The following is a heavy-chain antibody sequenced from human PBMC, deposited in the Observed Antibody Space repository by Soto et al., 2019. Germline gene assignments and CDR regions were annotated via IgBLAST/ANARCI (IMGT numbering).Heavy chain of an antibody. CDR2: IAYDGSKT. Sequence: QVQLVESGGGVVQPGRSLRLTCAASGFTFSSNGMHWVRQAPGKGLEWVALIAYDGSKTYYGDSVRGRFTISRDNSENTLFLQMNCLRAEDTPVSYCARWVGGSMSDTSGKYDSWGQGTLVTVSS. CDR3: ARWVGGSMSDTSGKYDS. D-gene: IGHD3-22*01. V-gene: IGHV3-30*03. CDR1: GFTFSSNG. J-gene: IGHJ5*01.